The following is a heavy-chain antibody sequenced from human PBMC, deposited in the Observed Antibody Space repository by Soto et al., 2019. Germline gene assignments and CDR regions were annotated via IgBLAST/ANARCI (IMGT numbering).Heavy chain of an antibody. CDR3: ARDGPFISVAAPAFQYAMDV. J-gene: IGHJ6*02. CDR2: IKQDGSEN. D-gene: IGHD6-19*01. V-gene: IGHV3-7*03. Sequence: DVRLVESGGGLVQPGGSLRLSCAASSFTFSSYWLSWVRQAPGKGLEWVATIKQDGSENYYVDSVKGRFTISGDNAKNSIYRQVSSLRADETAVYYCARDGPFISVAAPAFQYAMDVWGQGTTVTVS. CDR1: SFTFSSYW.